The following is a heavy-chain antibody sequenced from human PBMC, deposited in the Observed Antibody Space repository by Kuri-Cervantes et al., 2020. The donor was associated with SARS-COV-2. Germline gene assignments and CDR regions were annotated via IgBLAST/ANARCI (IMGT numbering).Heavy chain of an antibody. V-gene: IGHV1-46*01. CDR3: ARGERASRFMFEY. Sequence: ASVKVSCKASGYTFTNYFMHWVRQAPGQGLEWMGIIDPSGGSTNYAQNFQGRVTMTRDTSTSTVYMELSSLRSEDTAVYYCARGERASRFMFEYWGQGTLVTVSS. CDR1: GYTFTNYF. CDR2: IDPSGGST. D-gene: IGHD1-26*01. J-gene: IGHJ4*02.